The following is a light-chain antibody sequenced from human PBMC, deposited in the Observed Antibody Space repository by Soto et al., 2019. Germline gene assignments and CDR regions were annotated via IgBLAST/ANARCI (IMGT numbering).Light chain of an antibody. V-gene: IGKV1-17*03. Sequence: DIQMTQSPSAMSASVGDRVTITCRARQGISNSLAWFQQKPGKVPKRLIYGASSLQSGVPSRFSGSGSGTEFTLTISSLQPEDFATYYCLQHKSYPLTFGGGTKVEI. J-gene: IGKJ4*01. CDR3: LQHKSYPLT. CDR1: QGISNS. CDR2: GAS.